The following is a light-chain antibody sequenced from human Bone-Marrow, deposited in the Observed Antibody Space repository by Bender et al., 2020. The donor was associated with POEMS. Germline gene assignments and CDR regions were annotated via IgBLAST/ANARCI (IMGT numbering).Light chain of an antibody. V-gene: IGLV2-23*02. CDR3: CSYAGRYTVV. CDR2: EVS. CDR1: SSDLGTYNL. Sequence: QSALTQPASVSGSPGQSITISCTGTSSDLGTYNLVSWYQQHPGKAPKLMIYEVSKGPSGVSNRFSGSKSGNTASLTISGLQAEDEADYYCCSYAGRYTVVFGGGTKLTVL. J-gene: IGLJ2*01.